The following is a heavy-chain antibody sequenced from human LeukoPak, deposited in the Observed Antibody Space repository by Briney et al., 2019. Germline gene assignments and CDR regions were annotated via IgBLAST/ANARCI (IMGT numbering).Heavy chain of an antibody. D-gene: IGHD6-19*01. V-gene: IGHV3-53*01. Sequence: GGSLRLSCAASGFTVSSNYMSWVRQAPGKGLEWVSVIYSGGRTDYADSVKGRFTISRDNSKNTLNLQMNSLRADDTAVYYCARSQAVAGTVDYWGQGTLVTVSP. CDR3: ARSQAVAGTVDY. CDR1: GFTVSSNY. CDR2: IYSGGRT. J-gene: IGHJ4*02.